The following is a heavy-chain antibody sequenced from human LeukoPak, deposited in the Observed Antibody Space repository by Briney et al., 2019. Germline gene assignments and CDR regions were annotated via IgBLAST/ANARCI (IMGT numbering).Heavy chain of an antibody. D-gene: IGHD6-6*01. CDR3: ARYGARAALDY. CDR2: INHSGST. CDR1: GGSFSGYY. V-gene: IGHV4-34*01. J-gene: IGHJ4*02. Sequence: SKTLSLTCAVYGGSFSGYYWSWIRQPPGKGPEWIGEINHSGSTNYNPSLKSRVTISVDTSKNQFSLKLSSVTAADTAVYYCARYGARAALDYWGQGTLVTVSS.